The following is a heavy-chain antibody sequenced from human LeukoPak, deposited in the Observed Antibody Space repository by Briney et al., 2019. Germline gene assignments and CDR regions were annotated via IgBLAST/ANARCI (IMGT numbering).Heavy chain of an antibody. CDR2: ISSSSSYI. CDR3: ARSAAGTRWYYYYYMDV. D-gene: IGHD6-13*01. CDR1: GFTFSSYS. V-gene: IGHV3-21*01. Sequence: PGGSLRLSCAASGFTFSSYSMNWVRQAPGKGLEWVSSISSSSSYIYYADSVKGRFTISRDNAKNSLYLQMNSLRAEDTAVYYCARSAAGTRWYYYYYMDVWGKGTTVTVSS. J-gene: IGHJ6*03.